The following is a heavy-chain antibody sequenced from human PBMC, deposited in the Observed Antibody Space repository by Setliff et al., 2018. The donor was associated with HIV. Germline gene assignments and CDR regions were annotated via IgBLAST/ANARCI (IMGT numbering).Heavy chain of an antibody. Sequence: GASVKVSCKASGYSFTNYDINWVRQATEQGLEWMGWMNPKSGKTGYAQKFQGRVTITRNTSISTVYMDLDSLRSDDAAVYYCARGFYDFFYNYYMDVWGKGTTVTVSS. D-gene: IGHD3-3*01. CDR2: MNPKSGKT. CDR1: GYSFTNYD. CDR3: ARGFYDFFYNYYMDV. V-gene: IGHV1-8*03. J-gene: IGHJ6*03.